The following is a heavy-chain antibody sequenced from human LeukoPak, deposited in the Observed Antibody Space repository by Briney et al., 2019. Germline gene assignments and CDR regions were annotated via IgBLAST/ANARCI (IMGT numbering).Heavy chain of an antibody. CDR1: GFTFSSYT. D-gene: IGHD2-15*01. CDR2: ISTTSSYI. J-gene: IGHJ4*02. V-gene: IGHV3-21*01. CDR3: ARVYCSGGSCYYIDY. Sequence: PGGSLRLSCAASGFTFSSYTMIWVRQAPGKGLEWVSSISTTSSYIYYADSVQGRFTISRDNAKNSLYLQMNSLRAEDTAVYYCARVYCSGGSCYYIDYWGQRTLVTVSS.